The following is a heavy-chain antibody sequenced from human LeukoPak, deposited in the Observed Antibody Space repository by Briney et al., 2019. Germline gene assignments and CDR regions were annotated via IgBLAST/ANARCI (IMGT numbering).Heavy chain of an antibody. CDR3: ARDVNYAFDY. CDR2: ISANSGNT. V-gene: IGHV1-18*01. CDR1: GYSFTRNG. D-gene: IGHD3-16*01. J-gene: IGHJ4*02. Sequence: ASVKVSCKPSGYSFTRNGISWVRQAPGQGLERMAWISANSGNTNYAQNFQDRVTLTTDTSTSTAYMELRSLRSDDTAVYYCARDVNYAFDYWGQGTLVTVSS.